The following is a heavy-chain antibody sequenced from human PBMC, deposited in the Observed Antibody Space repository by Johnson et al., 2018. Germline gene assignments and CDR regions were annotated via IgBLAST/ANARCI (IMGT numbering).Heavy chain of an antibody. Sequence: EVQLVESGGGLVHPGGSLRLSCAASGFTFSSYAMRWVRQAPGTGLDWVSGISGSRDSTYYADSVKGRFTISRDNSKNTLYLQMNSLRAEDTAVYYCAKDWEAPHDAFDIWGQGTMVTVSS. J-gene: IGHJ3*02. D-gene: IGHD1-26*01. CDR1: GFTFSSYA. CDR3: AKDWEAPHDAFDI. V-gene: IGHV3-23*04. CDR2: ISGSRDST.